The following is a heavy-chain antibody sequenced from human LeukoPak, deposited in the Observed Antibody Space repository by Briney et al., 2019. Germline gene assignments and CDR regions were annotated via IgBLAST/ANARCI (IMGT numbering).Heavy chain of an antibody. CDR3: AKGSSSGWPYFFDY. Sequence: GGSLRLSCAASGFTFSSYVMSWVRQAPGKGLEWVSANVGSGGRTYYADAVKGRFSISRDNSRTTLSVQMNSLRAEDTAVYYCAKGSSSGWPYFFDYWGQGTLVTVSS. CDR2: NVGSGGRT. J-gene: IGHJ4*02. V-gene: IGHV3-23*01. CDR1: GFTFSSYV. D-gene: IGHD6-19*01.